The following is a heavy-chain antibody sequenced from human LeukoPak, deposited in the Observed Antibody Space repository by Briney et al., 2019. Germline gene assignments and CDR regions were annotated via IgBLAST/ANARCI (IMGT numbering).Heavy chain of an antibody. CDR3: ARTYYDYRVGTNYFDY. CDR1: GFSVTTSY. V-gene: IGHV3-66*01. CDR2: TYSGGST. Sequence: PGGSLRLSCAASGFSVTTSYMSWVRQAPGKGLEWVSVTYSGGSTSHADSVKGRFTVSRDDSKNMAYLQMNSMRHDDTAVYYCARTYYDYRVGTNYFDYWGQGTLVTVSS. J-gene: IGHJ4*02. D-gene: IGHD3-3*01.